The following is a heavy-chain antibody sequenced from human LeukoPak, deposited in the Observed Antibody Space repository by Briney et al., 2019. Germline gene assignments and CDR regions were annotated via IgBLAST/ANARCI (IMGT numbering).Heavy chain of an antibody. J-gene: IGHJ4*02. CDR1: GFPVNKYE. D-gene: IGHD2-21*02. CDR3: VRGRLLRSTKYFDY. V-gene: IGHV3-48*03. CDR2: IDAGATST. Sequence: HPGGSLRLSCAASGFPVNKYEMGWVSQAPGKGLEWVTYIDAGATSTNYADSVWGRFTLSRDNAQNSVHLQMNSLRDEDTAVYYCVRGRLLRSTKYFDYWGQGALVTVSS.